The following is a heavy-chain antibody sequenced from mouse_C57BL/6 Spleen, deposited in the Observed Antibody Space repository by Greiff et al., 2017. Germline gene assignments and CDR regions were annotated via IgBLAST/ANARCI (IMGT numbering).Heavy chain of an antibody. V-gene: IGHV3-6*01. CDR1: GYSITSGYY. J-gene: IGHJ4*01. D-gene: IGHD2-4*01. CDR3: ARVGYYDYDYAMDY. Sequence: EVKLMESGPGLVKPSQSLSLTCSVTGYSITSGYYWNWIRQFPGNKLEWMGYISYDGSNNYNPSLKNRISITLDTSKNQFFLKLNAVTTEDTATYYCARVGYYDYDYAMDYWGQGTSVTVSS. CDR2: ISYDGSN.